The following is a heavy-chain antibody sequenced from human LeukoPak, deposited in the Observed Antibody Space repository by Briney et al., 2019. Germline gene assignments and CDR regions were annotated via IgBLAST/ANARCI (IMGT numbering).Heavy chain of an antibody. CDR2: IWYDGSNK. Sequence: GGSLRLSCAASGFTFSSYAMSWVRQAPGKGLEWVAVIWYDGSNKYYADSVKGRFTISRDNSKDTLYLQMNSLRAEDTAVYYCARDLAPGNLVPAAILYYYYYGMDVWGQGTTVTVSS. CDR3: ARDLAPGNLVPAAILYYYYYGMDV. J-gene: IGHJ6*02. D-gene: IGHD2-2*01. CDR1: GFTFSSYA. V-gene: IGHV3-33*08.